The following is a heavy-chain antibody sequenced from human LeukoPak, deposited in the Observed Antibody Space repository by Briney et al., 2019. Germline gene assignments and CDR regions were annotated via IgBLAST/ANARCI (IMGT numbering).Heavy chain of an antibody. CDR1: AFTFSSYG. Sequence: GGSLRLSCAASAFTFSSYGMHWVRQAPGKGLEWVAVIWYDGSKKYYADSVKGRFTISRDNSKNTLYLQMDSLRAEDTAVYFCTRYNTGSVDYWGQGTLVTVSS. V-gene: IGHV3-33*08. CDR2: IWYDGSKK. D-gene: IGHD2-8*02. CDR3: TRYNTGSVDY. J-gene: IGHJ4*02.